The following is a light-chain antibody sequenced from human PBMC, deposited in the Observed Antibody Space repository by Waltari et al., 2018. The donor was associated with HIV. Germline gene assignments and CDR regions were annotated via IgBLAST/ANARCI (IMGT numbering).Light chain of an antibody. CDR2: EVS. Sequence: QSALTQPPSASGSPGQSVTISCTGTSNDVGGYNYVSWYQQHPGKAPKLMVYEVSERPSGVPVRFSGSKSGNTASLTVSGLQAEDEADYYCSSYSGGNNFDVVFGGGTKLTVL. V-gene: IGLV2-8*01. CDR3: SSYSGGNNFDVV. J-gene: IGLJ2*01. CDR1: SNDVGGYNY.